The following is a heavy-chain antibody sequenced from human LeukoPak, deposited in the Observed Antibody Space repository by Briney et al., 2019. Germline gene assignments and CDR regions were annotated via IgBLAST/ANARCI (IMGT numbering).Heavy chain of an antibody. J-gene: IGHJ3*02. CDR3: ARVIGWDEPFDI. CDR2: IGTAGDI. Sequence: GGSLRLSCAASGFTFSSYDMHWVRQATGKGLEWVSGIGTAGDIYYPGSVKGRFTISRENAKNSLYLQVNSLRAEDTAVYYCARVIGWDEPFDIWGQGTMVTVSS. CDR1: GFTFSSYD. V-gene: IGHV3-13*01. D-gene: IGHD1-26*01.